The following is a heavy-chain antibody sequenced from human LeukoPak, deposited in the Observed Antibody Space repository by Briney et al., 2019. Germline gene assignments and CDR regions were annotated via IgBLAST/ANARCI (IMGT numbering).Heavy chain of an antibody. CDR3: ARAKAAAGTDFQH. CDR1: GFTFSSYE. Sequence: GGSLRLSCAACGFTFSSYEMNWVRQAPGKGLEWVSYISSSGSTIYYADSVKGRFTISRDNAKNSLYLQMNSLRAEDTAVYYCARAKAAAGTDFQHWGQGTLVTVSS. J-gene: IGHJ1*01. CDR2: ISSSGSTI. D-gene: IGHD6-13*01. V-gene: IGHV3-48*03.